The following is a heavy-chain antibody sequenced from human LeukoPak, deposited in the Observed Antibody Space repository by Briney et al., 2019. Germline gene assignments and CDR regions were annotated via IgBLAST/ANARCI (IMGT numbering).Heavy chain of an antibody. CDR1: GFTFSSYA. J-gene: IGHJ4*02. CDR2: ISGSGGST. V-gene: IGHV3-23*01. CDR3: AKVFPYYDSSGRYFDY. Sequence: GGSLRLSCAASGFTFSSYATSWVRQAPGKGLEWVSAISGSGGSTYYADSVKGRFTISRDNSKNTLYLQMNSLRAEDTAVYYCAKVFPYYDSSGRYFDYWGQGTLVTVSS. D-gene: IGHD3-22*01.